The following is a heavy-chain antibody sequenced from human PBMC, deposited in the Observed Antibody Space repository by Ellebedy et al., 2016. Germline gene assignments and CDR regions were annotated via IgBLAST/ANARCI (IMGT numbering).Heavy chain of an antibody. D-gene: IGHD3-10*01. CDR1: GSSFANYW. CDR2: IYPSDSET. CDR3: ARHGGSGKYAGQTYYFGS. V-gene: IGHV5-51*01. J-gene: IGHJ4*02. Sequence: GGSLRLSCQGSGSSFANYWIGWVRQMSGKGLELMGIIYPSDSETRYSPSFQGRVTISADKSTRTAYLQWSNLKASDSAMYYCARHGGSGKYAGQTYYFGSWGQGTLVTVSS.